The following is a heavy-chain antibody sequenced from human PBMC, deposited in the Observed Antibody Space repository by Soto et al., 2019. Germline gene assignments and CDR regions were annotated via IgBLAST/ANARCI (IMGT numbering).Heavy chain of an antibody. J-gene: IGHJ4*02. D-gene: IGHD3-22*01. Sequence: QAGGSLRLSCEASGFTFTTCWMTWVRQAPGKGLEWVANINKDGSEKFYVDSVKGRFTISRDNAKNSLFLQMNSLRAEDTAVYYCATGPCEVNYYGVFDYWGQGALVTVSS. CDR1: GFTFTTCW. CDR2: INKDGSEK. CDR3: ATGPCEVNYYGVFDY. V-gene: IGHV3-7*03.